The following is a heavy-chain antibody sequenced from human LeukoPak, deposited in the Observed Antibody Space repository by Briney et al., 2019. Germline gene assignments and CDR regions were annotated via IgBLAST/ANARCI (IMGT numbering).Heavy chain of an antibody. CDR2: IVVGSGNT. D-gene: IGHD3-10*01. CDR1: GFTFTSSA. Sequence: ASVKVSCKASGFTFTSSAMQWVRQARGQRLEWIGWIVVGSGNTNYAQKFQERVTITRDMSTSTAYMELSSLRSEDTAVFYCAADGNHYYGSGSFDYWGQGTLVTVSS. V-gene: IGHV1-58*02. CDR3: AADGNHYYGSGSFDY. J-gene: IGHJ4*02.